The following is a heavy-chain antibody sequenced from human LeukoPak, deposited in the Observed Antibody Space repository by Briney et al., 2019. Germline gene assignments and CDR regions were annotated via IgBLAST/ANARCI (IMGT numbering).Heavy chain of an antibody. CDR1: GFTFSSYS. D-gene: IGHD3/OR15-3a*01. CDR3: ATTRGLWWFDP. Sequence: GGSLRLSCAASGFTFSSYSMNWVRQAPGKGLEWVSSISSSSSYVYYADSVKGRFTISRDNAKNSLYLQMNSLRAEDTAVYYCATTRGLWWFDPWGQGTLVTVSS. V-gene: IGHV3-21*01. CDR2: ISSSSSYV. J-gene: IGHJ5*02.